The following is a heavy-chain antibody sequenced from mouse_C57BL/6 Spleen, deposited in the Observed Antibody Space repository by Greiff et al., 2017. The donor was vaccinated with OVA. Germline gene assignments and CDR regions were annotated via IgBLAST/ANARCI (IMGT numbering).Heavy chain of an antibody. CDR3: ARREFITTVVDWYFDV. V-gene: IGHV1-52*01. CDR2: IDPSDSET. Sequence: VQLQQPGAELVRPGSSVKLSCKASGYTFTSYWMHWVKQRPIQGLEWIGNIDPSDSETHYNQKFKDKATLTVDKSSSTAYMQLSSLTSEDSAVYYCARREFITTVVDWYFDVWGTGTTVTVSS. D-gene: IGHD1-1*01. CDR1: GYTFTSYW. J-gene: IGHJ1*03.